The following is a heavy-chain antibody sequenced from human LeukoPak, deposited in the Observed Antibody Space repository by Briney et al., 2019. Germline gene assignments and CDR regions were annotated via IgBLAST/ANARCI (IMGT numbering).Heavy chain of an antibody. Sequence: PSETLSLTCTVSGGSISSYYWSWIRHPPGKGLEWIGYIYYSGSTNYNPSLKSRVTISVDTSKNQFSLKLSSVTAADTAVYYCARPYCSGGGCYSDVFDIWGQGTMVTVSS. CDR3: ARPYCSGGGCYSDVFDI. D-gene: IGHD2-15*01. CDR1: GGSISSYY. V-gene: IGHV4-59*01. J-gene: IGHJ3*02. CDR2: IYYSGST.